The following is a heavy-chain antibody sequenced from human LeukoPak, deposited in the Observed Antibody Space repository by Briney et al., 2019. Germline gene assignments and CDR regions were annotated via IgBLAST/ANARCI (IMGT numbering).Heavy chain of an antibody. CDR1: GGSLSSYY. CDR3: ARYSGQIVVVPAASYWYFDL. D-gene: IGHD2-2*01. J-gene: IGHJ2*01. Sequence: SETLSLTCTVSGGSLSSYYWSWIRQPPGKGLEWIGEINHSGSTNYNPSLKSRVTISVDTSKNQFSLKLSSVTAADTAVYYCARYSGQIVVVPAASYWYFDLWGRGTLVTVSS. CDR2: INHSGST. V-gene: IGHV4-34*01.